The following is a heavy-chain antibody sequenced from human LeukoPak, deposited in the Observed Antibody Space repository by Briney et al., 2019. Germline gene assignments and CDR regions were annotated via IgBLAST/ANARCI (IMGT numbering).Heavy chain of an antibody. Sequence: ASVKVSFKASGYTFTSYGISWVRQAPGQGLEWMGWINPNSGGTNYAQKFQGRVTMTRDTSISTAYMELSRLRSDDTAVYYCARDKGGYDRRGTLFDYWGQGTLVTVSS. CDR2: INPNSGGT. D-gene: IGHD5-12*01. CDR1: GYTFTSYG. J-gene: IGHJ4*02. CDR3: ARDKGGYDRRGTLFDY. V-gene: IGHV1-2*02.